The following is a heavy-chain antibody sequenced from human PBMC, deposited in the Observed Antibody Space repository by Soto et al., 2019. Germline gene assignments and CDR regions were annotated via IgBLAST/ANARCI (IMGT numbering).Heavy chain of an antibody. CDR1: GYTFIDYY. CDR2: ISPKSGGT. CDR3: ARPPGYISDWYYFDL. V-gene: IGHV1-2*02. Sequence: GASVKVSCKGSGYTFIDYYMHWVRQAPGQGFEWMGRISPKSGGTNYAQKFQGRVTMTWDTSRNTAYMELSSPMSEDTAVYYCARPPGYISDWYYFDLWGQGTLVTVSS. J-gene: IGHJ4*02. D-gene: IGHD6-19*01.